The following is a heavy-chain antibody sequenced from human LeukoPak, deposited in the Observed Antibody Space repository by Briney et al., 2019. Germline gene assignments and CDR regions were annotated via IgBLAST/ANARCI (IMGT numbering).Heavy chain of an antibody. J-gene: IGHJ4*02. V-gene: IGHV3-48*01. CDR3: AGETPRRDGYNTKQHDY. Sequence: GGSLRLSCAASGFTFSSYSMNWVRQAPGKGLEWVSYIISSSSTIYYADSVKGRFTISRDNAKNSLYLQMNSLRAEDTAVYYCAGETPRRDGYNTKQHDYWGQGTLVTVSS. CDR1: GFTFSSYS. CDR2: IISSSSTI. D-gene: IGHD5-24*01.